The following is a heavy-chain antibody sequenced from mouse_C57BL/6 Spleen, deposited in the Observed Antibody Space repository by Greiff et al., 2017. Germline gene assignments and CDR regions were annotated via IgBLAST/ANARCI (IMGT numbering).Heavy chain of an antibody. CDR2: INPNNGGT. Sequence: EVQLQQSGPELVKPGASVKISCKASGYTFTDYYMNWVKQSHGKSLEWIGDINPNNGGTSYNQKFKGKATLTVDKSSSTAYMELRSLTSEDSAVYYCARNDPYYDYDVDYWGQGTTLTVSS. CDR3: ARNDPYYDYDVDY. V-gene: IGHV1-26*01. D-gene: IGHD2-4*01. J-gene: IGHJ2*01. CDR1: GYTFTDYY.